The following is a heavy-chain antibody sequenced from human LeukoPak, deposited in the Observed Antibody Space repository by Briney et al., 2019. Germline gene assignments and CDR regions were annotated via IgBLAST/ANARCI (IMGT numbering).Heavy chain of an antibody. Sequence: GRSLRLSCAASGFTFSNYAMHWVRQAPGKGLEWVAVISYDGSNKYYADSAKGRFTISRDNSKNTLYLQMNSLRAEDTAVYYCARGGITISETWGQGTLVTVSS. J-gene: IGHJ5*02. CDR1: GFTFSNYA. CDR3: ARGGITISET. D-gene: IGHD3-3*01. CDR2: ISYDGSNK. V-gene: IGHV3-30-3*01.